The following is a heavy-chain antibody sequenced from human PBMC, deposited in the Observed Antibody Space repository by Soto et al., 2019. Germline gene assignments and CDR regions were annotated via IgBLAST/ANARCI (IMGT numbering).Heavy chain of an antibody. V-gene: IGHV3-21*06. Sequence: PGGSLRLSCVASGFDFDSYTIHWVRQAPGKGLEWVSFMSSRGSYIFYADSVKGRFTISRDNAKSILYLQMNSLRAEDTAVYYCARDLGDYGDYLYYHYAIDVWGQGTTVTVSS. CDR1: GFDFDSYT. CDR2: MSSRGSYI. D-gene: IGHD4-17*01. CDR3: ARDLGDYGDYLYYHYAIDV. J-gene: IGHJ6*02.